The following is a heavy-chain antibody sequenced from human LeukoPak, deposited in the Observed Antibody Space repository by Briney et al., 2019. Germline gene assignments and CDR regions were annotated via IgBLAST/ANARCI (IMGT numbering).Heavy chain of an antibody. Sequence: SETLSLTCTVSGGSISSYYWSWIRQPPGKGLEWIGYIYYSGSTSYNPSLKSRVTISLDTSKNQFSLKLSSVTAADTAVYYCARAGSGTYYKGFDYWGQGTLVTVSS. CDR2: IYYSGST. D-gene: IGHD3-10*01. CDR1: GGSISSYY. CDR3: ARAGSGTYYKGFDY. J-gene: IGHJ4*02. V-gene: IGHV4-59*08.